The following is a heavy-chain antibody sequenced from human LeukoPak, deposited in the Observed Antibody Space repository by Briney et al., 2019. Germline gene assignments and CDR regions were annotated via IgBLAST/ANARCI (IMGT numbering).Heavy chain of an antibody. Sequence: GGSLRLSCAASGFTFSSYAMSWVRQAPGKGLELVSAISGSGGSTYYADSVKGRFTISRDNSKNTLYLQMNSLRAEDTAVYYCAKGLSTNYYYGMDVWGQGTTVTVSS. D-gene: IGHD2-2*01. J-gene: IGHJ6*02. CDR1: GFTFSSYA. CDR2: ISGSGGST. CDR3: AKGLSTNYYYGMDV. V-gene: IGHV3-23*01.